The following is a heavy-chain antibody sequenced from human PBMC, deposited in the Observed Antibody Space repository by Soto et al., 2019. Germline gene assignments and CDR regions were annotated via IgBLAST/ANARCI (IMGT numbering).Heavy chain of an antibody. CDR2: ISSSSSTI. CDR1: GFTFSSYS. D-gene: IGHD1-26*01. J-gene: IGHJ6*02. V-gene: IGHV3-48*02. Sequence: GGSLRLACAASGFTFSSYSMNWVRQAPGKGLEWVSYISSSSSTIYYADSVKGRFTISRDNAKNSLYLQMNSLRDEDTAVYYCARWELHHYYHYGMAVWGQGTTVTVSS. CDR3: ARWELHHYYHYGMAV.